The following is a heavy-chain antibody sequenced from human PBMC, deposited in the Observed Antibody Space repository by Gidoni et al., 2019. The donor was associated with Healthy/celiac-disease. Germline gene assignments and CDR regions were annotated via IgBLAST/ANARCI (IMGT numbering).Heavy chain of an antibody. Sequence: QVQLVQSGAAVKKPGPSVKVSCKASGYTFTSYDINWVRQATGQGLEWMGWMNPNSGNTGYAQKFQGRVTMTRNTSISTAYMELSSLRSEDTAVYYCARGPGGYGGHYYYYGMDVWGQGTTVTVSS. J-gene: IGHJ6*02. CDR2: MNPNSGNT. CDR1: GYTFTSYD. CDR3: ARGPGGYGGHYYYYGMDV. D-gene: IGHD4-17*01. V-gene: IGHV1-8*01.